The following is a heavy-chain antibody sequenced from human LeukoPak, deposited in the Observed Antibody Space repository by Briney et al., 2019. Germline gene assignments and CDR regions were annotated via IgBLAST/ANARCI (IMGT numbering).Heavy chain of an antibody. CDR1: GGSISSGSYY. CDR3: ARGNKDGIIVSRFDY. Sequence: PSQTLSLTCTVSGGSISSGSYYWTWIRQPAGKTLEWIGRIHTSGSTNYNPSLKSRVTISGDTSKNQFSLKVSSVTAADTAVCYCARGNKDGIIVSRFDYWGQGTLVTVSS. J-gene: IGHJ4*02. D-gene: IGHD1-26*01. CDR2: IHTSGST. V-gene: IGHV4-61*02.